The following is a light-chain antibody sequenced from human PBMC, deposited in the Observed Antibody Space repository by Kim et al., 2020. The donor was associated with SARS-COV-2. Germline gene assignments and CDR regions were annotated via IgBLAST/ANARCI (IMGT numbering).Light chain of an antibody. CDR1: QVIRID. V-gene: IGKV1-17*01. J-gene: IGKJ5*01. Sequence: AIVGELVPTASPTNQVIRIDLAWYRQNPGRAPKRLIYVASRWQSGVPPRFSGSGSGTEFTLPLRSLQPEDFATYFSLQHNTSPCTFGQGTRLEIK. CDR3: LQHNTSPCT. CDR2: VAS.